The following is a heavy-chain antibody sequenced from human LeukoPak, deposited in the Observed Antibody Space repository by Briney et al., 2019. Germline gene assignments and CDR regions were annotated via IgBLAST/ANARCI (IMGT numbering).Heavy chain of an antibody. Sequence: GGSLRLSCGGSGFTFSSHWMSWVRQAPGEGLEWVANIKHDGSEKYYVGSVKGRFTVSRDNAKNSLYLQMNSLRAEDTAVYYCALYNWNSKRDLDYWGQGTLVTVSS. D-gene: IGHD1-7*01. CDR2: IKHDGSEK. V-gene: IGHV3-7*05. J-gene: IGHJ4*02. CDR3: ALYNWNSKRDLDY. CDR1: GFTFSSHW.